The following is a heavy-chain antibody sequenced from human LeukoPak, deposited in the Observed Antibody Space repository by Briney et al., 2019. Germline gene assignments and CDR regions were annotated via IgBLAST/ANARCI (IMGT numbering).Heavy chain of an antibody. J-gene: IGHJ4*02. CDR2: IRYDGSNK. V-gene: IGHV3-30*02. Sequence: GGSLRLSCAASGFTFSSYGMHWVRQAPGKGLEWVAFIRYDGSNKYYADSVKGRFTISRDSSKNTLYLQMNSLRAEDTAVYYCAKDLFSLGPSYLTTGTLDYWGQGTLVTVSS. D-gene: IGHD4-17*01. CDR3: AKDLFSLGPSYLTTGTLDY. CDR1: GFTFSSYG.